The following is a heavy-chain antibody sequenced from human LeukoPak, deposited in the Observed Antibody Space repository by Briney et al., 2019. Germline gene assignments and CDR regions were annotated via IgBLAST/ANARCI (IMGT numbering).Heavy chain of an antibody. D-gene: IGHD6-6*01. CDR3: ARDRPPERYSSSPQYYYYMDV. J-gene: IGHJ6*03. CDR1: GGTFSSYA. Sequence: GASVKVSCKASGGTFSSYAISWVRQAPGQGLEWMGGIIPIFGTANYAQKFQGRVTITADESTSTAYMELSSLRSEDTAVYYCARDRPPERYSSSPQYYYYMDVWGKGTTVTVSS. CDR2: IIPIFGTA. V-gene: IGHV1-69*13.